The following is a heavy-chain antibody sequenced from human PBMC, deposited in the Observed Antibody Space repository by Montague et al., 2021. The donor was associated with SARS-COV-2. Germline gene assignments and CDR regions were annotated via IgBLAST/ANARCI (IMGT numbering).Heavy chain of an antibody. Sequence: TLSLTCSVSGGSISSGGHYWSWIRQPAGKGLEWIGRIYTSGSTNYNPSLKSRVTISVDTSKNQLSLKLSSVTAADTAVYYCARDSLTLDAFDIWGQGTMVTVSS. V-gene: IGHV4-61*02. CDR2: IYTSGST. J-gene: IGHJ3*02. CDR1: GGSISSGGHY. CDR3: ARDSLTLDAFDI. D-gene: IGHD3-9*01.